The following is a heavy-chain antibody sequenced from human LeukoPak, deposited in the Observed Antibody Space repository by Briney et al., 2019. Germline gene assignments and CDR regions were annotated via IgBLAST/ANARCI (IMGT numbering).Heavy chain of an antibody. V-gene: IGHV3-21*01. Sequence: GGSLRLSCAASGFTFSSYSMNWVRQAPGKGLEWVSSISSSSSYIYYADSVKGRFTISRDNAKNSLYLQMNSLRAEDTAVYYCARSHCSSTSCCDTHGYYGMDVWGKGTTVTVSS. D-gene: IGHD2-2*01. J-gene: IGHJ6*04. CDR2: ISSSSSYI. CDR1: GFTFSSYS. CDR3: ARSHCSSTSCCDTHGYYGMDV.